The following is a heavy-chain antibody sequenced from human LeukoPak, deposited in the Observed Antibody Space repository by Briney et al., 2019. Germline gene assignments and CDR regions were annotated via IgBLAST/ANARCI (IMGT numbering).Heavy chain of an antibody. Sequence: GGSLRLSCAASGFTFSSYSMNWVRQAPGKGLEWVSSISSSSSYIYYADSVKGRFTISRDSAKNSLYLQMNSLRAEDTAVYYCARGKTYYYDSSGYNWGQGTLVTVSS. D-gene: IGHD3-22*01. V-gene: IGHV3-21*01. J-gene: IGHJ4*02. CDR2: ISSSSSYI. CDR1: GFTFSSYS. CDR3: ARGKTYYYDSSGYN.